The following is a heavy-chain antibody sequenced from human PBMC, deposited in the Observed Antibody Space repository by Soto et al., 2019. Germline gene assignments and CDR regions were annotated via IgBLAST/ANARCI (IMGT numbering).Heavy chain of an antibody. V-gene: IGHV4-30-2*01. Sequence: SETLSLTCAVSGGSISSGGYSWSCIRQPPGKGLEWIGYIYHSGSTYYNPSLKSRVAISLDTSKSQFSLKLSSVTAADTAVYYCSRVDTAMVDFDYRAQRTLVPVSS. J-gene: IGHJ4*02. D-gene: IGHD5-18*01. CDR3: SRVDTAMVDFDY. CDR2: IYHSGST. CDR1: GGSISSGGYS.